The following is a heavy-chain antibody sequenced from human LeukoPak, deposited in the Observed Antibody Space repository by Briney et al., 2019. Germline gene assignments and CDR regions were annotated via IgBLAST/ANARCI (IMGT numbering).Heavy chain of an antibody. D-gene: IGHD2-2*01. CDR3: AKAAQPNRGYCSSTSCKYYYMDV. CDR1: GFTFSTYD. J-gene: IGHJ6*03. Sequence: PGGTLRLSCAASGFTFSTYDMSWVRQAPGKGLEWVSAIRGSGGSTFYADSVRGRFTISRDNSKNTLYLQMNSLRAEDTAVYYCAKAAQPNRGYCSSTSCKYYYMDVWGKGTTVTVSS. V-gene: IGHV3-23*01. CDR2: IRGSGGST.